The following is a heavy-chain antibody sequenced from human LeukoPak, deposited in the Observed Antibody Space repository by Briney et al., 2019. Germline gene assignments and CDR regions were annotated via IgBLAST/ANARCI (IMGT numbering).Heavy chain of an antibody. V-gene: IGHV4-4*02. CDR2: ISQSGST. J-gene: IGHJ4*02. D-gene: IGHD6-13*01. Sequence: SETLSLTCAISGGSISSSNWWSWVRQPPGKGLEWLGEISQSGSTDFNPSLKSRVTMSVDKSKNQFSLKVTFVTVADTAVYFCAREAAAARGRFDYWGQGTLVTVSS. CDR1: GGSISSSNW. CDR3: AREAAAARGRFDY.